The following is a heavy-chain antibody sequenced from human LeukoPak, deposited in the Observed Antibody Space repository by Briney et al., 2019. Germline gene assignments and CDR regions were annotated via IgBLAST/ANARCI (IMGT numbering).Heavy chain of an antibody. D-gene: IGHD3-3*01. V-gene: IGHV4-39*01. CDR2: IYYSGST. J-gene: IGHJ5*02. Sequence: PSETLSLTCTVSGGSISSSSYYWGWIRQPPGKGLEWLGSIYYSGSTYYNPSLKSRVTISVDTSKNQFSLKLSSVTAADTAVYYCASAAYYDFWSGYHNWFDPWGQGTLVTVSS. CDR3: ASAAYYDFWSGYHNWFDP. CDR1: GGSISSSSYY.